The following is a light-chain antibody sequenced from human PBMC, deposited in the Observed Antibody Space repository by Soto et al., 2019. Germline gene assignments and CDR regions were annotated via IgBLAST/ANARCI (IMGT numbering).Light chain of an antibody. CDR2: GAS. CDR3: QQYNNWLTWT. V-gene: IGKV3-15*01. CDR1: QSVSSN. J-gene: IGKJ1*01. Sequence: EIVMTQSPATLSVSPGERATLSCRASQSVSSNLAWYQQKPGQGPRPLIFGASTRATGIPARFSGSGSGTEFTLTISSLQSEDVAVYFCQQYNNWLTWTFGQGTKVEIK.